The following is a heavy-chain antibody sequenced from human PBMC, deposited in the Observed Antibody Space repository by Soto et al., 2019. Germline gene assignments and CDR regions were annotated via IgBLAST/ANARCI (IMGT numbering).Heavy chain of an antibody. CDR2: ISSSSSYI. Sequence: EVQLVESGGGLVKPGGSLRLSCAASGFTFSTYSMNWVRQAPGKGLEWVSSISSSSSYIYYADSVKGRFTISRDNAKNFLVLEMKSLGGGDKAVYYWGKERGGDLKAFDIWGQGTMVTVSS. CDR1: GFTFSTYS. D-gene: IGHD1-1*01. V-gene: IGHV3-21*04. J-gene: IGHJ3*02. CDR3: GKERGGDLKAFDI.